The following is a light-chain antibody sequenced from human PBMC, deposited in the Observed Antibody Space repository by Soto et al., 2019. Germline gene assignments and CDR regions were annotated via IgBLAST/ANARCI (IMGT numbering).Light chain of an antibody. V-gene: IGKV1-39*01. CDR3: QQSFSAPRT. Sequence: DIQMSQSPSSLSASVGDSVTITCRASETIIDYLNWYQQQPGEAPKLLIFSASSLHSGVPSWFRSSGSGTHFTLTISCLQPEDFATYFCQQSFSAPRTFGQGTNLQAK. J-gene: IGKJ2*01. CDR1: ETIIDY. CDR2: SAS.